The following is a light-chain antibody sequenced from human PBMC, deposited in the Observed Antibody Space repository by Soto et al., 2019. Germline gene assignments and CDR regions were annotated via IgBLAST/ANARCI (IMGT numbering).Light chain of an antibody. V-gene: IGKV1-5*01. CDR2: DAS. CDR3: QQYKVYSQT. J-gene: IGKJ1*01. Sequence: DIPMTQSPSTLSASVGDRVTITCRASQSMSNWLAWYQQKPGKAPKLLIYDASTLESGVPARFSGSGSGTEFTLNIRSLQPEDFATYYCQQYKVYSQTFGQGTRVEIK. CDR1: QSMSNW.